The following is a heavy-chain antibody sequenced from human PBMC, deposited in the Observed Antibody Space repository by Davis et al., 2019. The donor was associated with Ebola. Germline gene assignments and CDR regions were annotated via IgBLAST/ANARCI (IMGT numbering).Heavy chain of an antibody. D-gene: IGHD1-26*01. CDR2: ISYDGSNK. V-gene: IGHV3-30*19. CDR1: GFTFSSYG. CDR3: ARDPGSYFPYWYFDL. Sequence: GESLKISCAASGFTFSSYGMHWVRQAPGKGLEWVAVISYDGSNKYYADSVKGRFTISRDNSKNTLYLQMNSLRAEDTAVYYCARDPGSYFPYWYFDLWGRGTLVTVSS. J-gene: IGHJ2*01.